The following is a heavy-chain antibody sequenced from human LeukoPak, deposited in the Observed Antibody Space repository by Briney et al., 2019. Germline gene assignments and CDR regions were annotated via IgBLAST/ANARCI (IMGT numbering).Heavy chain of an antibody. V-gene: IGHV3-23*01. J-gene: IGHJ4*02. CDR3: AKDLLYSDVWGSYRPNPLDY. CDR1: GFTFSSYD. D-gene: IGHD3-16*02. CDR2: ISRQSGAST. Sequence: SGGSLRLSWAASGFTFSSYDMYWVRQAPGKGLECVASISRQSGASTYYAASVEGRFTISRDNSRSTLYLEMNSLRAEDTAVYYCAKDLLYSDVWGSYRPNPLDYWGQGTLVTVSS.